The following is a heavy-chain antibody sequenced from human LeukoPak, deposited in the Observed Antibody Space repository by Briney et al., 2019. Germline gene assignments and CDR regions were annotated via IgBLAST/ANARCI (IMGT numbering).Heavy chain of an antibody. J-gene: IGHJ5*02. D-gene: IGHD3-10*01. CDR3: ARNKYYYGSRSYGVPNWFDP. CDR1: GGSFSGYY. V-gene: IGHV4-34*01. CDR2: VNHSGDT. Sequence: SETLSLTCAVYGGSFSGYYWSWIRQPPGKGLEWIGEVNHSGDTNYNPSLKSRVTISVETSKNQFSLKLSSVTAADTAVYYCARNKYYYGSRSYGVPNWFDPWGQGTLVTVSS.